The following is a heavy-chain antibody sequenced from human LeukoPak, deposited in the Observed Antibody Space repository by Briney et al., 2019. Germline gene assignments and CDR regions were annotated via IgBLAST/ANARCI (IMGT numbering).Heavy chain of an antibody. CDR1: GGTFSSYA. J-gene: IGHJ5*02. D-gene: IGHD3-3*01. Sequence: SVKVSCKASGGTFSSYAISWVRQAPGQGLEWMGGIIPIFGTANYAQKFQGRVTITADESTSTAYMELSSLRSEDTAVYYCARGAGITDFWSGYTNWFDPWGQGTLVTVSS. CDR2: IIPIFGTA. V-gene: IGHV1-69*13. CDR3: ARGAGITDFWSGYTNWFDP.